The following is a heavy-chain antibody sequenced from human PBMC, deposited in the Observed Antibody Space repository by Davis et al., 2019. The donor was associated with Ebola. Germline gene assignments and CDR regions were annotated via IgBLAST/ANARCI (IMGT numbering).Heavy chain of an antibody. CDR3: ARENVLLWFGELLSPFYGMDV. D-gene: IGHD3-10*01. J-gene: IGHJ6*04. CDR2: INTNTGNP. Sequence: ASVKVSCKASGYTFTSYAMNWVRQAPGQGLEWMGWINTNTGNPTYAQGFTGRFVFSLDTSVSTAYLQISSLKAEDTAVYYCARENVLLWFGELLSPFYGMDVWGKGTTVTVSS. CDR1: GYTFTSYA. V-gene: IGHV7-4-1*02.